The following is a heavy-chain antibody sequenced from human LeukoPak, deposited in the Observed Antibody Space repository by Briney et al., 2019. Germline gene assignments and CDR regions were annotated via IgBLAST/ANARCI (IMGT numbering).Heavy chain of an antibody. V-gene: IGHV4-59*11. D-gene: IGHD4-17*01. J-gene: IGHJ3*02. CDR2: ISYSGST. CDR1: GGSISSHF. CDR3: ARDPTTVTKGFDI. Sequence: SETLTLTCTVSGGSISSHFWTWIRQSPGKGLEWIGYISYSGSTNYSPSLKSRVTLSVDTSKSQFSLKLSSVTAADTAVYYCARDPTTVTKGFDIWGQGTMVTVSS.